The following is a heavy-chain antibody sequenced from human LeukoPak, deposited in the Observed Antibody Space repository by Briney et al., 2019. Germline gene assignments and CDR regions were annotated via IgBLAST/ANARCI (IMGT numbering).Heavy chain of an antibody. CDR3: ARAVVGATYRMLWFDP. CDR1: GGTFISYA. V-gene: IGHV1-69*06. D-gene: IGHD1-26*01. Sequence: ASVKVSCKASGGTFISYAISWVRQAPGQGLEWMGGIIPIFGTANYAQKFQGRVTITADKSTSTAYMELSSLRSEDTAVYYCARAVVGATYRMLWFDPWGQGTLVTVSS. J-gene: IGHJ5*02. CDR2: IIPIFGTA.